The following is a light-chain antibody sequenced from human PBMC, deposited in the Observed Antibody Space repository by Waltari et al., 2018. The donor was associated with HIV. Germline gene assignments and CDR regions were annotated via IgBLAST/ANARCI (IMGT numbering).Light chain of an antibody. CDR1: PTLIGGSNY. CDR3: ASYLNFGSLV. J-gene: IGLJ3*02. V-gene: IGLV2-14*03. Sequence: QSALTQPASVSGSPGQSVTISCTGTPTLIGGSNYVSWYHHRPGEAPKLIIFHVDSRPTGISSRFSGSKSGNTASLTISGLQAEDEADFYCASYLNFGSLVFGGGTKLTVL. CDR2: HVD.